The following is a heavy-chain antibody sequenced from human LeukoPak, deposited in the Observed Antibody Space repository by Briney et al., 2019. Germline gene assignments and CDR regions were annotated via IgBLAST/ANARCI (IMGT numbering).Heavy chain of an antibody. V-gene: IGHV1-2*02. J-gene: IGHJ2*01. D-gene: IGHD3-9*01. CDR3: ARDPPVLRYFDWLPPPWYFDL. Sequence: GASVKVSCKASGYTFTGYYMHWVRQAPGQGLEWMGWINPNSGGTNYAQKFQGRVTMTRDTSISTAYMELSRLRSDDTAVYYCARDPPVLRYFDWLPPPWYFDLWGRGTLVTVSS. CDR1: GYTFTGYY. CDR2: INPNSGGT.